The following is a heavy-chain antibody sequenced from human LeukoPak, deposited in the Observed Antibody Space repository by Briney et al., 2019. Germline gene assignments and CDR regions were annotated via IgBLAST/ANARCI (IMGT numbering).Heavy chain of an antibody. J-gene: IGHJ6*02. D-gene: IGHD2-2*01. V-gene: IGHV3-48*01. CDR1: GFTFSSYS. CDR2: ISSSSSTI. Sequence: GGSLRLSCAASGFTFSSYSMNWVRQAPGKGPEWVSYISSSSSTIYYADSVKGRFTISRDNAKNSLYLQMNSLRAEDTAVYYCAREDVVVPPYGMDVWGQGTTVTVSS. CDR3: AREDVVVPPYGMDV.